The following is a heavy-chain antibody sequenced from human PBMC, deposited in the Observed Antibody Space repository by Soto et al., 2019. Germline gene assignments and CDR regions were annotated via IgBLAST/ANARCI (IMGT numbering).Heavy chain of an antibody. CDR2: ISGSVGSP. V-gene: IGHV3-23*01. J-gene: IGHJ4*02. CDR1: GFNFGSYA. Sequence: EVQLLESGGGLVQPGGSLRLSCAASGFNFGSYAMSWVRQAPGKGLEWVSGISGSVGSPYYPDSVQGRFTISKDKSNDTLYLHLTSLRAEDTAVYYCAKGMETRYRGAFDSWGQGTLVTVSS. D-gene: IGHD5-12*01. CDR3: AKGMETRYRGAFDS.